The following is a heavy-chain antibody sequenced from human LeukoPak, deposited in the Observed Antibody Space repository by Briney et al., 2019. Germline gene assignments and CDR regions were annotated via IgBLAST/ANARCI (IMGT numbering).Heavy chain of an antibody. J-gene: IGHJ4*02. Sequence: SETPSLTCTVSGGSINISDYYWGWIRQPPGKGLEWIGCMHYSGNTYYNPSLRSRVTISVDTSENQFSLKVRSVTAADTAVYYCATPGTIDSGRPWNWGRGTLVTVFS. D-gene: IGHD3-22*01. CDR2: MHYSGNT. CDR3: ATPGTIDSGRPWN. V-gene: IGHV4-39*05. CDR1: GGSINISDYY.